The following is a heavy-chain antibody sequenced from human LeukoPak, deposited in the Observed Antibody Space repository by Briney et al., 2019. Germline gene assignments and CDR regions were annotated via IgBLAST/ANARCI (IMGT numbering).Heavy chain of an antibody. J-gene: IGHJ6*03. CDR1: GFTFSSFA. D-gene: IGHD3-3*01. V-gene: IGHV3-30*01. CDR3: ARDPTFYDFWRVPGGYMDV. CDR2: ISYDGSNK. Sequence: GRSLRLSCAASGFTFSSFAMHWVRQAPGKGLEWVAVISYDGSNKYYADSVKGRFTISRDNSKNTLYLQMNSLRSEDTAVYYYARDPTFYDFWRVPGGYMDVWGKGTTVTVS.